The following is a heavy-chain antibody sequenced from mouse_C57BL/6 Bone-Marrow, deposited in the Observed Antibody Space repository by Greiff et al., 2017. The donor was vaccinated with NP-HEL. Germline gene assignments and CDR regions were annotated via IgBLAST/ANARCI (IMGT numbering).Heavy chain of an antibody. V-gene: IGHV1-82*01. CDR1: GYAFSSSW. CDR2: IYPGDGDT. J-gene: IGHJ4*01. Sequence: QVQLQQSGPELVKPGASVKISCKASGYAFSSSWMNWVKQRPGKGLEWIGRIYPGDGDTNYNGKFKGKATLTADKSSSTAYMQLSSLTSEDSAVYFWARRILGDYWGQGTSVTVSS. CDR3: ARRILGDY. D-gene: IGHD4-1*01.